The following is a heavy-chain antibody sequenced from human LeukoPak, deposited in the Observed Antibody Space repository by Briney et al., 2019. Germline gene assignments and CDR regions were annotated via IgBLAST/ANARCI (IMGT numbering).Heavy chain of an antibody. Sequence: ASVKVSCKVSGYTLTELSMHWVRQAPGKGLEWMGGFDPEGGETIYAQKFQGRVTMTEDTSTDTAYMELSSLRSEDTAVYYCATPWLRFSRYFDLWGRGTLVTVSS. CDR3: ATPWLRFSRYFDL. J-gene: IGHJ2*01. D-gene: IGHD5-12*01. CDR2: FDPEGGET. CDR1: GYTLTELS. V-gene: IGHV1-24*01.